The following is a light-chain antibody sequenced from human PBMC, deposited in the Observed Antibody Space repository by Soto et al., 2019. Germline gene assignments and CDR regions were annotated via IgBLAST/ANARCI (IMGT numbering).Light chain of an antibody. J-gene: IGLJ1*01. Sequence: SALTQPASVSGSPGQSITISCTGTSSDVGTYTLVSWYQQHPGKAPKLVIYEVNKRPAGVSKRFSGSKSGDTASLTISGLQAGDEADYYCSSYAGAITFYVFGTGTKVTVL. CDR2: EVN. V-gene: IGLV2-23*02. CDR3: SSYAGAITFYV. CDR1: SSDVGTYTL.